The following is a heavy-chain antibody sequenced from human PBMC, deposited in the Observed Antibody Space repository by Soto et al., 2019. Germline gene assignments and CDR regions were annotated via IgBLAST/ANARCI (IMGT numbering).Heavy chain of an antibody. V-gene: IGHV4-59*01. CDR3: ARDQVGSINPLYYYYYMDV. J-gene: IGHJ6*03. CDR2: IYYSGST. CDR1: GGSISSYY. D-gene: IGHD1-26*01. Sequence: PSETLSLTCTVSGGSISSYYWSWIRQPPGKGLEWIGYIYYSGSTNYNPSLKSRVTISVDTSKNQFSLKLSSVTAADTAVYYCARDQVGSINPLYYYYYMDVWGKGTTVTVSS.